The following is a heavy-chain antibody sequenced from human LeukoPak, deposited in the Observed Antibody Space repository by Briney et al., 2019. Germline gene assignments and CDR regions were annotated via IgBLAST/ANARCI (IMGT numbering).Heavy chain of an antibody. D-gene: IGHD3-10*01. Sequence: GGSLRLSCAASGFTFSSYAMSWVRQAPGKGLEWVSGISGSGGSTYYADSVKGRFTISRDNSRNTLYLQMNSLRAEDTAVYYCARDLQSGSGSFFNPVDYWGQGTLVTVSS. CDR2: ISGSGGST. CDR1: GFTFSSYA. V-gene: IGHV3-23*01. CDR3: ARDLQSGSGSFFNPVDY. J-gene: IGHJ4*02.